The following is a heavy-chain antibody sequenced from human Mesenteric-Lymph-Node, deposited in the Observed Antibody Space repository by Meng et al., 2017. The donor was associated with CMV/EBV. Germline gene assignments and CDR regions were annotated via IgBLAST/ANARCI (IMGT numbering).Heavy chain of an antibody. CDR1: GFTFSSYW. V-gene: IGHV3-21*01. D-gene: IGHD2-15*01. CDR3: ARDGSEEGAATWGYFDS. J-gene: IGHJ4*02. CDR2: ITGRSRYI. Sequence: GESLKISCAASGFTFSSYWMSWVRQAPGKGLEWVSSITGRSRYIYYADSVKGRFTISRDNAKNSLYLQINSLRAEDTAVYYCARDGSEEGAATWGYFDSWGQGTLVTVSS.